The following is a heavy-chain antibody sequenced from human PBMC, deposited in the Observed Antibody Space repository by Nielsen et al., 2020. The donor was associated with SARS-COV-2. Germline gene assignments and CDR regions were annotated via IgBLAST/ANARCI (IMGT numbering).Heavy chain of an antibody. D-gene: IGHD1-26*01. CDR2: MNPNSGNT. J-gene: IGHJ4*02. CDR3: ASSPLVGASPFDY. Sequence: ASVKVSCKASGYTFTSYDINWVRQATGQGLEWMGWMNPNSGNTGYAQKFQGRVTMTRNTSISTAYMELSSLRSDDTAVYYCASSPLVGASPFDYWGQGTLVTVSS. V-gene: IGHV1-8*01. CDR1: GYTFTSYD.